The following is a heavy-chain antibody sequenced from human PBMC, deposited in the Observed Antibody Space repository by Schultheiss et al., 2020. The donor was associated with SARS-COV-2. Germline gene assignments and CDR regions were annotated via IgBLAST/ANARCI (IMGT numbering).Heavy chain of an antibody. J-gene: IGHJ3*02. Sequence: GESLKISCAASGFTFSSYDMNWVRQAPGKGLEWVAVISYDGSNKYYADSVKGRFTISRDNSKNTLYLQMNSLRAEDTAVYYCARSDSSSWYHGAFDIWGQGTMVTVSS. CDR2: ISYDGSNK. CDR3: ARSDSSSWYHGAFDI. D-gene: IGHD6-13*01. CDR1: GFTFSSYD. V-gene: IGHV3-30*03.